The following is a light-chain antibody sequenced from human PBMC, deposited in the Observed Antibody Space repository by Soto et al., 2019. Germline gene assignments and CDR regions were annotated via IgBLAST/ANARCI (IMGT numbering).Light chain of an antibody. CDR2: EVS. CDR3: CSYARPGTLYV. J-gene: IGLJ1*01. CDR1: SSDFGTYNL. V-gene: IGLV2-23*02. Sequence: QSVLSQPASVSGSPGQSIAISCTGTSSDFGTYNLVSWYQQPPGKAPKLIIFEVSKRPSGVSDRFSGSKSGNTASLTISGLQGEDEADYYCCSYARPGTLYVFGTGTKATVL.